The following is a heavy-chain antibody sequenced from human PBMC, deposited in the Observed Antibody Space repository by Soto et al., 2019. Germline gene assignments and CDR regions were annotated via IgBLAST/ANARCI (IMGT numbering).Heavy chain of an antibody. Sequence: PGGSLRLSCAASGFTFSSYGMHWVRQAPGKGLEWVAVISYDGSNKYYADSVKGRFTISRDNSKNTLYLQMNSLRAEDTAVYYCAKDGAAAGNWFDPWGQGTLATVSS. CDR1: GFTFSSYG. CDR2: ISYDGSNK. CDR3: AKDGAAAGNWFDP. J-gene: IGHJ5*02. D-gene: IGHD6-13*01. V-gene: IGHV3-30*18.